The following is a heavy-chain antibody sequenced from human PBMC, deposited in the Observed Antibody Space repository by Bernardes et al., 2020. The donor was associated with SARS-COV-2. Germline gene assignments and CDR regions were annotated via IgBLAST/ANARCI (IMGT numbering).Heavy chain of an antibody. V-gene: IGHV3-21*01. CDR1: EFTFSSYC. CDR3: ARESDWNYVFDY. J-gene: IGHJ4*02. D-gene: IGHD1-7*01. CDR2: ITSSSSYK. Sequence: GGSLRLSCAASEFTFSSYCMSWVRQAPGKGLEWVSCITSSSSYKYYADSVKGRFTISRDNAKNSLYLQMHSLRADDTAVYFCARESDWNYVFDYWGQGTLVTVSS.